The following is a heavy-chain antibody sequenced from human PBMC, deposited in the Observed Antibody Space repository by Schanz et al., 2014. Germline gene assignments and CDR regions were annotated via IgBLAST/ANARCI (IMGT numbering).Heavy chain of an antibody. CDR2: ISGSGGDT. Sequence: EVQLLESGGTLIQPGGSLRLSCAASGFTFSNYAMTWVRQAPGKGLEWVSTISGSGGDTYPADSVKGRFTISRDNSNNTLYLQVNSLRAKDTAVYYCAKHVRSLTGNDYWGQGTLVTVSS. J-gene: IGHJ4*02. D-gene: IGHD3-9*01. V-gene: IGHV3-23*01. CDR3: AKHVRSLTGNDY. CDR1: GFTFSNYA.